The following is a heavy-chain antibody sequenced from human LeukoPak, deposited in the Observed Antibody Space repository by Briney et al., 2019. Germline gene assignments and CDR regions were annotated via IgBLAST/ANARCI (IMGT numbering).Heavy chain of an antibody. CDR3: ANHYGGNPKYYFDY. CDR2: ISGSGGST. CDR1: GFTFSSYA. J-gene: IGHJ4*02. D-gene: IGHD4-23*01. V-gene: IGHV3-23*01. Sequence: GGSLRLSCAASGFTFSSYAMSWVRQAPGKGLEWVSVISGSGGSTYYADSVKGRFTISRDNSKDTLYLQMNSLRAEDTAVYYCANHYGGNPKYYFDYWGQGTLVTVSS.